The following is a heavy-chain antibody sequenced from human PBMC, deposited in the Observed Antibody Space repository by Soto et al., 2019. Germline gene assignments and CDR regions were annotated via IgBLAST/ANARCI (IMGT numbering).Heavy chain of an antibody. Sequence: EVQLVESRGGLVKPGGSLRLSCAASGFTFSSYSMNWVRQAPGKGLEWVSSISSSSSYIYHADSVKGRFTISRDNAKNSLYLQMNSLRAEDTAVYYCARAYCSGGSCYYFDYWGQGTLVTVSS. J-gene: IGHJ4*02. V-gene: IGHV3-21*01. D-gene: IGHD2-15*01. CDR3: ARAYCSGGSCYYFDY. CDR1: GFTFSSYS. CDR2: ISSSSSYI.